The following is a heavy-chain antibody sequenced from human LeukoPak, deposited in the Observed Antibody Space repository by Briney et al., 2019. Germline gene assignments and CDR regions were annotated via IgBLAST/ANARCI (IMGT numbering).Heavy chain of an antibody. D-gene: IGHD2-2*02. V-gene: IGHV4-59*01. Sequence: SETLSLTCSVSGGSISSYYWSWIRQPPGKGLEWIGYTSYSGSTNYNPSLKSRVTISVDTSKNQFSLKLSSVTAADTAVYYCAREFYTALRSWGQGTLVTVPS. CDR3: AREFYTALRS. CDR1: GGSISSYY. CDR2: TSYSGST. J-gene: IGHJ5*02.